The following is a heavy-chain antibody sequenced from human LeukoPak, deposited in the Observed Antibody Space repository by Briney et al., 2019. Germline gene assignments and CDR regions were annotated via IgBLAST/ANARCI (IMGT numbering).Heavy chain of an antibody. CDR3: ARVGSSGWYVHPTLDY. Sequence: ASVKVSCKASGYTFTGYYMHWVRQAPGHGLEWMGWINPNSGDTNYAQKFQGRVTVTRDTSISTAYMELSRLRSGDTAVYYCARVGSSGWYVHPTLDYWGQGTLLTVSS. J-gene: IGHJ4*02. D-gene: IGHD6-19*01. V-gene: IGHV1-2*02. CDR2: INPNSGDT. CDR1: GYTFTGYY.